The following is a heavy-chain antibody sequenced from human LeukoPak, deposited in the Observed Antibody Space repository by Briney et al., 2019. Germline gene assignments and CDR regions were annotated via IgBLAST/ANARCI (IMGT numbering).Heavy chain of an antibody. CDR3: ARVPPRSTYYYGSGSYKSGYYFDY. CDR1: GYTFTSYG. Sequence: GASVKVSCKASGYTFTSYGISWVRQAPGQGLEWMGWISAYNGNTNYAQKLQGRVTMTTDTSTSTAYMELRSLRSDDTAVYYCARVPPRSTYYYGSGSYKSGYYFDYWGQGTLVTVSS. J-gene: IGHJ4*02. V-gene: IGHV1-18*01. CDR2: ISAYNGNT. D-gene: IGHD3-10*01.